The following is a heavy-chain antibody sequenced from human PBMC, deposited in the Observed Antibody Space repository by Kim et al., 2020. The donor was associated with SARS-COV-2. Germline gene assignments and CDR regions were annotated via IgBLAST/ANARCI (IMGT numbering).Heavy chain of an antibody. CDR3: ARASIAAAGTGWFPEKEGRYDY. D-gene: IGHD6-13*01. Sequence: SVKVSCKASGGTFSSYAISWVRQAPGQGLERMGRIIPIFGIANYAQKFQGRVTITADKSTSTAYMELSSLRSEDTAVYYCARASIAAAGTGWFPEKEGRYDYWGQGTLVTVSS. CDR1: GGTFSSYA. CDR2: IIPIFGIA. V-gene: IGHV1-69*04. J-gene: IGHJ4*02.